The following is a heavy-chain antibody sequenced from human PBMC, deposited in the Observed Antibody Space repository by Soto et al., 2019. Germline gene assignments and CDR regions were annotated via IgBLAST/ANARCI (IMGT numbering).Heavy chain of an antibody. CDR3: ARGLMVRALGAFDI. V-gene: IGHV3-74*01. J-gene: IGHJ3*02. D-gene: IGHD3-10*01. Sequence: PKRDPYAASECNSNYYWMHRIIQNPGKGLVWVSRIKSDGSSTTYADSVKGRFTISRDNAKNTLYLQMNSLRAEDTAVYYCARGLMVRALGAFDIWGQGTMVTVSS. CDR1: ECNSNYYW. CDR2: IKSDGSST.